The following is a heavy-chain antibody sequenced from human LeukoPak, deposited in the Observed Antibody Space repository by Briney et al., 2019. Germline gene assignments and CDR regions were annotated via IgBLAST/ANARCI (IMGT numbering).Heavy chain of an antibody. CDR3: ARVPSPGHSYGDYVFSSFDY. CDR2: IKQDGSEK. CDR1: GFTFSSYW. Sequence: GGSLRLSCAASGFTFSSYWMSWVRQAPGKGLEWVANIKQDGSEKYYVDSVKGRFTISRDNAKNSLYLQMNSLRAEDTAVYYCARVPSPGHSYGDYVFSSFDYWGQGTLVTVSS. V-gene: IGHV3-7*01. D-gene: IGHD4-17*01. J-gene: IGHJ4*02.